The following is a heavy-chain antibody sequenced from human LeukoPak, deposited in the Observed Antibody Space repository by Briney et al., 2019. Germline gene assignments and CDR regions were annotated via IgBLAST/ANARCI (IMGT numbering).Heavy chain of an antibody. CDR3: ARDNDGDYAFDI. CDR1: GGTFSSYT. CDR2: IIPILGLA. J-gene: IGHJ3*02. V-gene: IGHV1-69*04. D-gene: IGHD4-17*01. Sequence: ASVKVSCKASGGTFSSYTISRVRQAPGQGLEWMGRIIPILGLANYAQKFPGRLTITADKSTSTAYMELSSLRSEDTAVHYCARDNDGDYAFDIWGQGTMVTVSS.